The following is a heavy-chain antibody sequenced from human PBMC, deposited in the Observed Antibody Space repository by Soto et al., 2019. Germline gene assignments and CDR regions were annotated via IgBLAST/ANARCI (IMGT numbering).Heavy chain of an antibody. CDR2: ARNKVNGYTT. J-gene: IGHJ4*02. CDR1: GVTFSDHF. CDR3: ARLMGTSFDL. Sequence: PGGSLRLSCVASGVTFSDHFMDWLRQAPGKGLEWVGRARNKVNGYTTVSAASVRGRFTISRDDSKNSLYLQMNSLKTEDTAVYFCARLMGTSFDLWGQGTLVTVSS. D-gene: IGHD2-8*01. V-gene: IGHV3-72*01.